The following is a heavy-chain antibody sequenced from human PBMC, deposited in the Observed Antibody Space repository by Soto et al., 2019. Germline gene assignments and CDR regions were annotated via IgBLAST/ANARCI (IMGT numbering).Heavy chain of an antibody. D-gene: IGHD3-10*01. CDR1: GGSVSSGGYY. V-gene: IGHV4-31*03. Sequence: QVQLQESGPGLVKPSQTLSLTCTVSGGSVSSGGYYWSWIRQHPGKGLEWIGYIYYSGSTYYNPSLKCRVTISVDTSKNQFSLKLSSVTAADTAVYYCARVGSVRGVVSIDYWGQGTLVTVSS. CDR2: IYYSGST. CDR3: ARVGSVRGVVSIDY. J-gene: IGHJ4*02.